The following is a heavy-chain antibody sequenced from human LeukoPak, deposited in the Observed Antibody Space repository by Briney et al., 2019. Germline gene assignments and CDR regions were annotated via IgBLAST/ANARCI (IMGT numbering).Heavy chain of an antibody. V-gene: IGHV1-18*01. CDR3: AIGIVVVPAAINEDYMDV. CDR2: ISAYNGNT. D-gene: IGHD2-2*02. J-gene: IGHJ6*03. CDR1: GYTFTSYG. Sequence: ASVKVSCKASGYTFTSYGISGVRQAPGQGLEWMGWISAYNGNTNYAQKLQGRVTMTTDTSTSTAYMELRSLRSDDTAVYYCAIGIVVVPAAINEDYMDVWGKGTTVTVSS.